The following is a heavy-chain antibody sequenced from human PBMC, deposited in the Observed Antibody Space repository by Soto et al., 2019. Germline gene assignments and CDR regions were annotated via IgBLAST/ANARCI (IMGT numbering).Heavy chain of an antibody. CDR2: INGGIVNI. D-gene: IGHD1-26*01. J-gene: IGHJ4*02. V-gene: IGHV1-3*01. Sequence: ASVKVSCKASGNTVPNYAIHWVRQAPGQSFDWLLWINGGIVNIFFSEYFQGRVTFTRDTSAGTVYMQLSSLTSEDTVFFYCARDDSGFSGSHYIDYFNYWGQGALVTVSS. CDR1: GNTVPNYA. CDR3: ARDDSGFSGSHYIDYFNY.